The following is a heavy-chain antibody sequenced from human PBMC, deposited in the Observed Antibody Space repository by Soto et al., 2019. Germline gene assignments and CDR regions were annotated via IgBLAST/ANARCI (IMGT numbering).Heavy chain of an antibody. CDR1: GITFISYA. J-gene: IGHJ4*02. Sequence: GGSLRLSCSASGITFISYAMHWVRQAPGKGLEWVAVISYDGSNKYYADSVKGRFTISRDNSKNTLYLQMNSLRAEDTAVYYCAKAYGGNGDDYWGQGTLVTVSS. CDR2: ISYDGSNK. D-gene: IGHD4-17*01. CDR3: AKAYGGNGDDY. V-gene: IGHV3-30*18.